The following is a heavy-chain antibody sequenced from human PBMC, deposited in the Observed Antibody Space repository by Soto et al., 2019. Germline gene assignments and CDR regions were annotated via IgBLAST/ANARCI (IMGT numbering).Heavy chain of an antibody. Sequence: PSETLSLACNFSGGLIISLNYYWTWIRQPPGKGLEWVGHISYRGTTFYNPSLKSRATVSMHTPKSKFSLTLASVTAADTAVYYRASAEGTYNWSSDFDYWGQGTMVTVSS. CDR3: ASAEGTYNWSSDFDY. J-gene: IGHJ4*02. V-gene: IGHV4-30-4*01. CDR2: ISYRGTT. D-gene: IGHD1-26*01. CDR1: GGLIISLNYY.